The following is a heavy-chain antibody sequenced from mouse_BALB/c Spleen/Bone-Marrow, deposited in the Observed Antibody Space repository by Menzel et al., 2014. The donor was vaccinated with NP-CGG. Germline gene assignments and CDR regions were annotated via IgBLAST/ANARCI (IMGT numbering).Heavy chain of an antibody. V-gene: IGHV5-6-2*01. CDR2: INRSGGST. D-gene: IGHD1-1*01. CDR3: ARHGSSYAMDY. CDR1: GFTFSNYY. J-gene: IGHJ4*01. Sequence: DVMLVESGGGSVELGGSLKLSCAASGFTFSNYYMSWVRQTPEKRLELVAAINRSGGSTYYPDTVKGRFTISRDDAKNTLYLQMSSPKSEDTALYYCARHGSSYAMDYWGQGTSVTVSS.